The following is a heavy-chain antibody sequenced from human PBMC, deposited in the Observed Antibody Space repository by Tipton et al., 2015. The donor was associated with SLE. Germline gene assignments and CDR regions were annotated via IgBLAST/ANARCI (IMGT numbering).Heavy chain of an antibody. Sequence: TLSLPCTVSGEYISSGGNYWSWIRQPAGKRLGWLGHIFSSGQTTYSPSLKSRVIISEDVSKNQFSLTLSSVTAADTAVYYCARPQLPSGWSRFYFDYWGQGNLVTVSS. J-gene: IGHJ4*02. CDR3: ARPQLPSGWSRFYFDY. CDR2: IFSSGQT. CDR1: GEYISSGGNY. D-gene: IGHD6-19*01. V-gene: IGHV4-61*09.